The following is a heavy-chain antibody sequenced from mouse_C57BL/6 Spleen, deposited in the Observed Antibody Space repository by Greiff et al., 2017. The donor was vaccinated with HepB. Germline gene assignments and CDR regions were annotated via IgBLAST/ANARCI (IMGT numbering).Heavy chain of an antibody. Sequence: QVQLQQSGAELVRPGASVTLSCKASGYPFPDYEMHWVKQTPVHGLEWIGAIDPETGGTASNQKFKGKAILTADKSSSTAYMELRSLTSEDSAVYYCTRYWEKAYWGQGTLVTVSA. J-gene: IGHJ3*01. CDR3: TRYWEKAY. V-gene: IGHV1-15*01. CDR1: GYPFPDYE. D-gene: IGHD4-1*01. CDR2: IDPETGGT.